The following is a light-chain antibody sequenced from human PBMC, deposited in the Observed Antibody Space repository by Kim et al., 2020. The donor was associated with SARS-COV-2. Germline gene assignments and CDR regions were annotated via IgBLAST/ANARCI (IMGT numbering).Light chain of an antibody. CDR2: KAS. CDR3: QQYDVHPET. CDR1: QSIHIW. Sequence: ASVGDRVTISCRASQSIHIWLAWFQQKPWKAPRVLMYKASTLESGVPSRFRGSGSGTEFTLTISSLQPDDFATYYCQQYDVHPETFGQGTKVDIK. V-gene: IGKV1-5*03. J-gene: IGKJ1*01.